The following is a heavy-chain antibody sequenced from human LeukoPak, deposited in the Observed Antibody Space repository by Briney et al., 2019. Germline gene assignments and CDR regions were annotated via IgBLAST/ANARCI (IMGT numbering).Heavy chain of an antibody. D-gene: IGHD3-10*01. CDR2: IYHSGTS. CDR3: ARDRSDNSVPSDAFEI. CDR1: SASISTYY. J-gene: IGHJ3*02. V-gene: IGHV4-59*12. Sequence: PSETLSLTCTVSSASISTYYWSWIRQPPGKGLEWIGYIYHSGTSNYNPSLKSRVTMSVDTSKNQFSLKLSSVTAADTAVYYCARDRSDNSVPSDAFEIWGQGTMVTVSS.